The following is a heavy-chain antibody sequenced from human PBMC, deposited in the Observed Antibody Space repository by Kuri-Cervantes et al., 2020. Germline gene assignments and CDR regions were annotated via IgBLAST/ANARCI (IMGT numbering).Heavy chain of an antibody. Sequence: SCKASGFTFSSYGMHWVRQAPGKGLEWVAVISYDGSNKYYADSVKGRFTISRDNSKNTLYLQMNSLRAEDTAVYYCASISHHSGYYYGSGSVNTAFDYGGQGTLVTVSS. CDR1: GFTFSSYG. CDR3: ASISHHSGYYYGSGSVNTAFDY. D-gene: IGHD3-10*01. CDR2: ISYDGSNK. J-gene: IGHJ4*02. V-gene: IGHV3-30*03.